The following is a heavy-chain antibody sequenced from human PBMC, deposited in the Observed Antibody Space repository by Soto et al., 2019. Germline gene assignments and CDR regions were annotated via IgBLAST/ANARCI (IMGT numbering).Heavy chain of an antibody. Sequence: GGSLRLSCAASGFTFSSYGMHWVRQAPGKGLEWVAVISYDGSNKYYADSVKGRFTISRDNSKNTLYLQMNSLRAEDTAVYYCAKVADSNYYYYFDYWGQGTLVTVSS. CDR3: AKVADSNYYYYFDY. J-gene: IGHJ4*02. D-gene: IGHD4-4*01. V-gene: IGHV3-30*18. CDR2: ISYDGSNK. CDR1: GFTFSSYG.